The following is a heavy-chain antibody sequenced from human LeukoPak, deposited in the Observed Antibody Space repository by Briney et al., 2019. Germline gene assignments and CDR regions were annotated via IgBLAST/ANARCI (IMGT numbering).Heavy chain of an antibody. CDR2: INHSGST. J-gene: IGHJ4*02. CDR3: AGLRDGYNWYYFDY. CDR1: GGSFSGYY. V-gene: IGHV4-34*01. D-gene: IGHD5-24*01. Sequence: PSETLSLTCAVYGGSFSGYYWSWIRQPPGKGLEWIGEINHSGSTNYNPPLKSRVTISVDTSKNQFSLKLSSVTAADTAVYYCAGLRDGYNWYYFDYWGQGTLVTASS.